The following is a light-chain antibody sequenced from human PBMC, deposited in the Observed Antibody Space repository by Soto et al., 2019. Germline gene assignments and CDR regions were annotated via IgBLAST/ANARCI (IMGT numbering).Light chain of an antibody. Sequence: QSALTQPPSASGSPGQSVTISCTGTSSDVGGYNYVSWYQQHPGKAPKLMIYGVNKRPSGVPDRFSGSKAGNTASLTVSGLQAEDEDDYYCSSHSGSNLVVFGGGTKLTVL. CDR3: SSHSGSNLVV. J-gene: IGLJ2*01. CDR1: SSDVGGYNY. CDR2: GVN. V-gene: IGLV2-8*01.